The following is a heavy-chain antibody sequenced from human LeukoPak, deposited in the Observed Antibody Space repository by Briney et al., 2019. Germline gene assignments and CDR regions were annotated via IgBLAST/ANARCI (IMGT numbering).Heavy chain of an antibody. CDR1: GFTFSSYA. CDR2: ISYDGSNK. V-gene: IGHV3-30-3*01. CDR3: ARDGRRGYCSSTSCCGWFDP. D-gene: IGHD2-2*01. Sequence: GGSLRLSCAASGFTFSSYAMHWVRQAPGKGLEWVAIISYDGSNKYYADSVKGRFTISRDNSKNTLYLQMNSMRAEDTAVYYCARDGRRGYCSSTSCCGWFDPWGQGTLVTVSS. J-gene: IGHJ5*02.